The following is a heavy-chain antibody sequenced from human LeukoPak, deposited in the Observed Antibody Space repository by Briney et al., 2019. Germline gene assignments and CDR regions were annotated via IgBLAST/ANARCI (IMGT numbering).Heavy chain of an antibody. CDR3: ARVEGIGHYPD. CDR1: GYTFTSYY. J-gene: IGHJ4*02. Sequence: GASVKVSCKASGYTFTSYYMHWVRQAPGQGLEWMGIINPSGGSTSYAQKFQGRVTMTRDTSTSTVYMELSSLRSDDTAVYYCARVEGIGHYPDWGQGTLVTVSS. D-gene: IGHD1-26*01. V-gene: IGHV1-46*01. CDR2: INPSGGST.